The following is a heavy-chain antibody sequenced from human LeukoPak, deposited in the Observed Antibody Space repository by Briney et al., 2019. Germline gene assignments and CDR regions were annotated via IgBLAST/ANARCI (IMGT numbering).Heavy chain of an antibody. Sequence: GRSLRLSCAASGFTFDDYAMHWVRQAPGKGLEWVSGISWNSGSIGYADSVKGRFTISRDNARNSLYLQMNSLRAEDTALYYCAKSDCSSTSCYTRGGMDVWGQGTTVTVSS. D-gene: IGHD2-2*02. J-gene: IGHJ6*02. CDR1: GFTFDDYA. CDR2: ISWNSGSI. CDR3: AKSDCSSTSCYTRGGMDV. V-gene: IGHV3-9*01.